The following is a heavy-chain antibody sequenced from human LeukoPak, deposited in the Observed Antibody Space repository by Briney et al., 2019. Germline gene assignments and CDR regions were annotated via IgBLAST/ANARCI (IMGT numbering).Heavy chain of an antibody. CDR3: ARGGPWLSDAFDI. CDR2: ISYDGSNK. V-gene: IGHV3-30*14. Sequence: PGGSLRLSCAASGFTFSSYAMHWARQAPGKGLEWVAVISYDGSNKYYADSVKGRFTISRDNSKNTLYLQMNSLRAEDTAVYYCARGGPWLSDAFDIWGQGTMVTVSS. D-gene: IGHD3-10*01. CDR1: GFTFSSYA. J-gene: IGHJ3*02.